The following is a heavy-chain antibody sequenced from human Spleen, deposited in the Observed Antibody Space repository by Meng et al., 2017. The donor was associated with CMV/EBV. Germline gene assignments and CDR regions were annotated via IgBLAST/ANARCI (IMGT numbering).Heavy chain of an antibody. CDR3: ASDPRDLGDRNWYFDF. J-gene: IGHJ2*01. CDR2: ISSSGSTI. D-gene: IGHD2-21*02. Sequence: GGSLRLSCTASGFTFSDYYMSWIRQAPGKGLEWVSYISSSGSTIYYADSVKGRFTISRDNAKNSLYLQMNSLRVDDMATYYCASDPRDLGDRNWYFDFWGRGTLVTVSS. CDR1: GFTFSDYY. V-gene: IGHV3-11*01.